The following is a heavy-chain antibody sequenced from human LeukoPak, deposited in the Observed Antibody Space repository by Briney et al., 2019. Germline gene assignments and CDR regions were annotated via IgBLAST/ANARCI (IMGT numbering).Heavy chain of an antibody. CDR3: ARELPSTGNWFEP. Sequence: SETLSLTCNISGVPITDYYWSWIRLAPRRGLEWIGYMYYSGDSNSNPSLEGRVTMSADTSTNQFSLRLTSVTAADTAIYYCARELPSTGNWFEPWGQGILVTVSS. D-gene: IGHD1-14*01. J-gene: IGHJ5*02. V-gene: IGHV4-59*01. CDR2: MYYSGDS. CDR1: GVPITDYY.